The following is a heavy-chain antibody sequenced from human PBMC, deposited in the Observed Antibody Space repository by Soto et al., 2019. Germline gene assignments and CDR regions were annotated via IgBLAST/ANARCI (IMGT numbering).Heavy chain of an antibody. CDR1: GYTFTSYG. J-gene: IGHJ6*02. Sequence: KPVGSLRLSCAASGYTFTSYGISWVRQAPGQGLEWMGWISAYNGNTNYAQKLQGRVTMTTDTSTSTAYMELRSLRSDDTAVYYCARAGVAAAGTSYSSGWSAYYYYGMDVWGQGTTVTVSS. CDR3: ARAGVAAAGTSYSSGWSAYYYYGMDV. D-gene: IGHD6-19*01. CDR2: ISAYNGNT. V-gene: IGHV1-18*04.